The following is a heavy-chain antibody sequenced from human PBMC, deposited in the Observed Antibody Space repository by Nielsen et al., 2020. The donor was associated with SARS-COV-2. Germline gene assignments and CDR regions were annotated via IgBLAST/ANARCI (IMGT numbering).Heavy chain of an antibody. CDR3: HRSGWYCSSTSCYWDDY. J-gene: IGHJ4*02. CDR2: FYSSGST. Sequence: SETLSLTCTVSGGSITSYYWSWIRQPPGRGLEWIGYFYSSGSTNYNPSLKSRVTISLDTSKNQFSLKLSSVTAADTAVYYCHRSGWYCSSTSCYWDDYWGQGTLVTVSS. D-gene: IGHD2-2*01. V-gene: IGHV4-59*12. CDR1: GGSITSYY.